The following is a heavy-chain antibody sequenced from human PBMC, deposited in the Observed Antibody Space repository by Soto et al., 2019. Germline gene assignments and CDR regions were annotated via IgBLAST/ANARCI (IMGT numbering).Heavy chain of an antibody. CDR2: IYYSGRT. CDR3: ARGHLGITTTGTWYDFDY. V-gene: IGHV4-59*01. J-gene: IGHJ4*02. Sequence: LSLTCTVSGDSISSYYWTWIRQPPGKGLEYIGYIYYSGRTYYNPSLKSRVTISVDTSKNQFPLKLSSVTAADTAVYYCARGHLGITTTGTWYDFDYWGQGTLVTVSS. CDR1: GDSISSYY. D-gene: IGHD2-15*01.